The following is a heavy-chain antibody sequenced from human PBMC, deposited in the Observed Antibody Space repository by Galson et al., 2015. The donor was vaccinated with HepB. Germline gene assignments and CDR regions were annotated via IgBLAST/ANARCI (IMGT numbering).Heavy chain of an antibody. D-gene: IGHD5-18*01. CDR3: VHSSTETAMGDY. J-gene: IGHJ4*02. V-gene: IGHV2-5*02. CDR1: GFSLSTSGVG. Sequence: PALVKPTQTLTVTCTFSGFSLSTSGVGVGWIRQPPGKAPEWLALIYWDDDKRYSPSLKSRLTITKDTSKNQVVLIMTNMDTVDTATYYCVHSSTETAMGDYWGQGTLVTVSS. CDR2: IYWDDDK.